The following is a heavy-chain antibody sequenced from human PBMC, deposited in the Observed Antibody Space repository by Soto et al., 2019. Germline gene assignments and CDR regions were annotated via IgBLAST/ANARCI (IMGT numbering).Heavy chain of an antibody. Sequence: TSETLSLTCTVSTDSSSFTNSYWGWIRQPPGKGLQWIGSSSYNGGTFYNPSLKGRVVISFDTSKKQSSLQVTSVTAADTAVYFCARHRIEAVWRGFDFWGQGSPVTVSS. CDR1: TDSSSFTNSY. J-gene: IGHJ4*02. V-gene: IGHV4-39*01. CDR2: SSYNGGT. CDR3: ARHRIEAVWRGFDF. D-gene: IGHD3-10*01.